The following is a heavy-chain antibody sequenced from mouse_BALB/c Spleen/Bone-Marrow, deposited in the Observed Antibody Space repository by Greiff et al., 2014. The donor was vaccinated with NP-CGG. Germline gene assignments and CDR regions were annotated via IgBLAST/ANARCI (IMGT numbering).Heavy chain of an antibody. D-gene: IGHD2-5*01. CDR2: INPNNGGT. J-gene: IGHJ4*01. Sequence: EVQLQQSGPGLVKPGASVKISCKTSGYAFTEYTMHWVRQSHGKSLEWMGGINPNNGGTSYNQKFKGKATLTVDKSSNTAFMELRSLTSEDSTVFYCARSNYFYAMDYWGQGTSVTVSS. CDR3: ARSNYFYAMDY. CDR1: GYAFTEYT. V-gene: IGHV1-22*01.